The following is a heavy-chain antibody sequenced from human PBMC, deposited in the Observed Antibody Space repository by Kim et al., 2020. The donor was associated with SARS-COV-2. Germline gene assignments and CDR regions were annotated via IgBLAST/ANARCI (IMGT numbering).Heavy chain of an antibody. Sequence: GGSLRLSCAASGFIISSYSMNWVRQAPGKWLEWVSYISSSSSYIYYADSVKGRFTITRDNAKNSLYLQMNSLRAEDTAVYYCARGGRWYADYWGQGTLVTVSS. CDR2: ISSSSSYI. CDR3: ARGGRWYADY. J-gene: IGHJ4*02. D-gene: IGHD6-13*01. V-gene: IGHV3-21*01. CDR1: GFIISSYS.